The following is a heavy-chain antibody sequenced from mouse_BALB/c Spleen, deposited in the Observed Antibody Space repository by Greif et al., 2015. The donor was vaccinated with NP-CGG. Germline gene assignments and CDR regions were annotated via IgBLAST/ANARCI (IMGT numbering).Heavy chain of an antibody. J-gene: IGHJ2*01. V-gene: IGHV1-7*01. CDR3: ARRDGNYYFDY. CDR2: INPSTGYT. D-gene: IGHD2-1*01. CDR1: GYTFTSYW. Sequence: VQLQQSGAELAKPGASVKMSCKASGYTFTSYWMHWVKQRPGQGLEWIGYINPSTGYTEYNQKFKDKATLTADKSSSTAYMQLSSLTSEDSAVYYCARRDGNYYFDYWGQGTTLSLSS.